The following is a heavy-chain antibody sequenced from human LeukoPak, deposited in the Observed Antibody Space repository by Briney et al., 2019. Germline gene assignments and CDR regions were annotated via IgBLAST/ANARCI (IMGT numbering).Heavy chain of an antibody. Sequence: GASVKVSCKASGYTFTGYAMNWVRQAPGQGLEWMGWINTNTGNPTYAQGFTGRFVFSLDTSVSTAYLQISSLKAEDTAVYYCARDPSRVYSRGQTGCMDVWGQGTTVTVSS. D-gene: IGHD6-13*01. CDR3: ARDPSRVYSRGQTGCMDV. J-gene: IGHJ6*02. CDR1: GYTFTGYA. CDR2: INTNTGNP. V-gene: IGHV7-4-1*02.